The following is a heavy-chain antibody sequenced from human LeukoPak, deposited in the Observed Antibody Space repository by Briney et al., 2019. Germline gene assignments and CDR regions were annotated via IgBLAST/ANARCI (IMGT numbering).Heavy chain of an antibody. V-gene: IGHV3-23*01. CDR2: ISGGGETT. D-gene: IGHD4-17*01. CDR3: ARDYADYVGYFFFDY. J-gene: IGHJ4*02. CDR1: GFTFNNYA. Sequence: HPGGSLRLSCAASGFTFNNYAMNWVRQAPGKGLEWVSSISGGGETTYYADSAKGRFTISRDNSQNTLYLQMNSLRAEDTAVYYSARDYADYVGYFFFDYWGQGTLVTVSS.